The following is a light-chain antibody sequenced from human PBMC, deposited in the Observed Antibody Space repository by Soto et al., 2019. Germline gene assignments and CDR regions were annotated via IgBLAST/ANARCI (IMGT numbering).Light chain of an antibody. CDR1: QSISSN. Sequence: IILTQSPDTLSLSPGERATLSCRASQSISSNLAWYQQKPGQAPRLLIYAASSRATGIPARFSGSGSGTDFTLTISSLEPEDFAVYYCQQRSNWPPSIAFGQGTRLEI. CDR2: AAS. CDR3: QQRSNWPPSIA. V-gene: IGKV3-11*01. J-gene: IGKJ5*01.